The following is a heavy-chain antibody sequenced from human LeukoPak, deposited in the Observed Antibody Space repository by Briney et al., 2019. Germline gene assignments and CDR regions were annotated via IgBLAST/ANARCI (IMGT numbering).Heavy chain of an antibody. CDR2: IYHSGST. CDR3: ARDPDY. V-gene: IGHV4-38-2*02. CDR1: GYSISSGYY. J-gene: IGHJ4*02. Sequence: SETLSLTCTVSGYSISSGYYWGWIRQPPGKGLEWIGSIYHSGSTYYNPSLKSRVTISVDTSKNQFSLNLSSVSAADTAVYYCARDPDYWGQGTLVAVSS.